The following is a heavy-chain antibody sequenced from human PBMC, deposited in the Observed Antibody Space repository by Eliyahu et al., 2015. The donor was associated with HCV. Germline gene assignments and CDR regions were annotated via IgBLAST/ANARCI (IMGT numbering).Heavy chain of an antibody. D-gene: IGHD6-19*01. CDR3: AKGGSSGWKNYWYFDL. CDR1: GFTFXSYG. Sequence: QVQLVESGGGVVQPGRSLRLSCAASGFTFXSYGMHWVRQAPGKXLEWVAVISYDGSNKYYADSVKGRFTISRDNSKNTLYLQMNSLRAEDTAVYYCAKGGSSGWKNYWYFDLWGRGTLVTVSS. V-gene: IGHV3-30*18. J-gene: IGHJ2*01. CDR2: ISYDGSNK.